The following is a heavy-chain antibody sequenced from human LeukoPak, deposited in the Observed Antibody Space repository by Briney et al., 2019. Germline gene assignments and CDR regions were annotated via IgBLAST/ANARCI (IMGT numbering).Heavy chain of an antibody. J-gene: IGHJ3*02. CDR3: ARDLGSYSLAFDI. D-gene: IGHD1-26*01. CDR2: IYYSGST. Sequence: PSETLSLTCTVSGGSISSYYWSWIRQPPGKGLEWIGYIYYSGSTNYNPSLKSRVTISVDTSKNQFSLKLSSVTAADTAVYYCARDLGSYSLAFDIWGQGTMVTVSS. CDR1: GGSISSYY. V-gene: IGHV4-59*01.